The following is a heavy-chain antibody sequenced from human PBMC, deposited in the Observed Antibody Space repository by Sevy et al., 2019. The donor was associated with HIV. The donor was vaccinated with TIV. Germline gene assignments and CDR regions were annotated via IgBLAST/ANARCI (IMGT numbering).Heavy chain of an antibody. V-gene: IGHV3-30*03. CDR1: GFTFSSYG. D-gene: IGHD1-7*01. Sequence: GGSLRLSCAASGFTFSSYGMHWVRQAPGKGLEWVAVISYDGSNKYYADSVKGRFTISRDNSKNTLYLQMNSLRAEDTAVYYCAAPGNSDRDPLHYYYYYYGMDVWGQGTTVTVSS. J-gene: IGHJ6*02. CDR3: AAPGNSDRDPLHYYYYYYGMDV. CDR2: ISYDGSNK.